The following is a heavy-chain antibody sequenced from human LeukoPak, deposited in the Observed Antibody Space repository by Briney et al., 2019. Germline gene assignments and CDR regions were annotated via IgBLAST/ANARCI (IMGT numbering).Heavy chain of an antibody. J-gene: IGHJ4*02. D-gene: IGHD2-15*01. Sequence: SETLSLTCTVSGGSISSSSYYWGWIRQPPGKGLEWIGSIYSGGITCYNPSLKSRVTISEDTSKNQFSLKMTSMTAADTAIYYCWLEKVVAAYFDSWGQGTLVTVSS. CDR1: GGSISSSSYY. CDR3: WLEKVVAAYFDS. CDR2: IYSGGIT. V-gene: IGHV4-39*07.